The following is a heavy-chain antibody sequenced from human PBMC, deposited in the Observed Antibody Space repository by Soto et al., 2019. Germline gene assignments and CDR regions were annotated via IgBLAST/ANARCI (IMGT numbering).Heavy chain of an antibody. CDR2: MNPNSGNT. J-gene: IGHJ6*02. D-gene: IGHD2-2*01. CDR1: GYTFTSYD. Sequence: VASVKVSCKASGYTFTSYDINWVRQATGQGLEWMGWMNPNSGNTGYAQKFQGRVTMTRNTSISTAYMELSSLRSEDTAVYYCAREGGYCSSTSCYSDYGMDVWGQGTTVTVSS. CDR3: AREGGYCSSTSCYSDYGMDV. V-gene: IGHV1-8*01.